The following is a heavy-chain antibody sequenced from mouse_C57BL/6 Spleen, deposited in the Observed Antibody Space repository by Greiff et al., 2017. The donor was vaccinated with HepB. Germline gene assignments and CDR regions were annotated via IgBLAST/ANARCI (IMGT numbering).Heavy chain of an antibody. CDR1: GYTFTSYW. CDR3: ARFYDGYYVSFAY. CDR2: IDPNSGGT. D-gene: IGHD2-3*01. Sequence: QVQLKQPGAELVKPGASVKLSCKASGYTFTSYWMHWVKQRPGRGLEWIGRIDPNSGGTKYNEKFKSKATLTVDKPSSTAYMQLSSLTSEDSAVYYCARFYDGYYVSFAYWGQGTLVTVSA. J-gene: IGHJ3*01. V-gene: IGHV1-72*01.